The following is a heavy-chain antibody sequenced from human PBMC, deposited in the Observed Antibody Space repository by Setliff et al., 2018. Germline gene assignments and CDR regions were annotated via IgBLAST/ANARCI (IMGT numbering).Heavy chain of an antibody. V-gene: IGHV3-23*03. CDR3: AKSPHDFWSGRVFFDY. CDR1: GFIFNTYA. J-gene: IGHJ4*01. D-gene: IGHD3-3*01. Sequence: PVGSLRLSCVASGFIFNTYAMSWVRQTPGTGLEWVSIIYNGGSTYYADSVQGRFTISRDNHKNTLYLQMNSLRVEDTAIYYCAKSPHDFWSGRVFFDYWGQGILVTVSS. CDR2: IYNGGST.